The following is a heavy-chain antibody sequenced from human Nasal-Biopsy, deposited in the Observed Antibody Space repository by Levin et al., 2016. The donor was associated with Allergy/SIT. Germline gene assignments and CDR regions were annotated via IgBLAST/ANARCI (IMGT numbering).Heavy chain of an antibody. D-gene: IGHD3-10*01. J-gene: IGHJ3*02. V-gene: IGHV1-8*01. Sequence: ASVKVSCKASGYNFTSYDINWVRQATGQGIEWMGWMNPNSGNTGYAQKFQGRVTMTRNSSISTAYMELSSLRSDDTAVYYCATPVRGVFPKGVFDMWGQGTVVTVSS. CDR2: MNPNSGNT. CDR3: ATPVRGVFPKGVFDM. CDR1: GYNFTSYD.